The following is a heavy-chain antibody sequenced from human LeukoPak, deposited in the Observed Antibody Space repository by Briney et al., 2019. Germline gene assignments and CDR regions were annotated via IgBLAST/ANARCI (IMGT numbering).Heavy chain of an antibody. CDR1: GGTISSYY. J-gene: IGHJ6*02. D-gene: IGHD2-2*01. Sequence: SETLSLTCTVSGGTISSYYWSWIRQHPGKGLEYIGNIYYSGSTYYNPSLKSRVTISVDTSKNQFSLKLNSVTAADTAVYYCARVHCTSASCPYYYGLDVWGQGTSVTVSS. V-gene: IGHV4-59*06. CDR3: ARVHCTSASCPYYYGLDV. CDR2: IYYSGST.